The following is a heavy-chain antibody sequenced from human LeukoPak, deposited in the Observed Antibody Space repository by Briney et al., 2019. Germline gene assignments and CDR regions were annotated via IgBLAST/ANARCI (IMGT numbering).Heavy chain of an antibody. CDR3: ARGSSPFGGVITNFDY. D-gene: IGHD3-16*02. J-gene: IGHJ4*02. CDR2: ISSSRSTI. Sequence: RGSLRLSCAASGFTFSSYEMNWVRQAPGKGLEWVSYISSSRSTIYYADSVKGRFTISIDNAKNSLYLQMNSLRAEDAAVYYCARGSSPFGGVITNFDYWGQGTLVTVSS. CDR1: GFTFSSYE. V-gene: IGHV3-48*03.